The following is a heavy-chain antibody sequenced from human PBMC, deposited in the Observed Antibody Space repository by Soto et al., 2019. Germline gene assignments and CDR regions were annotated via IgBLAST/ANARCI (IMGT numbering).Heavy chain of an antibody. CDR1: GFTFSSYG. D-gene: IGHD5-12*01. Sequence: QVQLVESGGGVVQPGRSLRLSCAASGFTFSSYGMHWVRQAPGKGLEWAAVIWYDGSNKYYADSVKGRFTISRDNSKNTLYLQMNSLRAEDTAVYYCARDAHYYYSGYASLGYWGQGTLVTVSS. J-gene: IGHJ4*02. CDR3: ARDAHYYYSGYASLGY. CDR2: IWYDGSNK. V-gene: IGHV3-33*01.